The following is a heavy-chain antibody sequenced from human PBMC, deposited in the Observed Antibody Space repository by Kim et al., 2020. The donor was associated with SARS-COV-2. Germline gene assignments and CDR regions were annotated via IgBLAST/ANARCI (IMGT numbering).Heavy chain of an antibody. Sequence: SVKVSCKASGFTFTSSAMQWVRQARGQRLEWIGWIVVGSGNTNYAQKFQERVTITRDMSTSTAYMELSSLRSEDTAVYYCAAPGEGIFHYGSGTGPDYYYGMDVWGQGTTVTVSS. CDR3: AAPGEGIFHYGSGTGPDYYYGMDV. V-gene: IGHV1-58*02. CDR2: IVVGSGNT. D-gene: IGHD3-10*01. CDR1: GFTFTSSA. J-gene: IGHJ6*02.